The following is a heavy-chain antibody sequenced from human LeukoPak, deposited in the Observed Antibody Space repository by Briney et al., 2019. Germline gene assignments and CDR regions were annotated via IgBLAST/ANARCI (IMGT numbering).Heavy chain of an antibody. CDR1: GYTFTGYY. CDR2: INPNSGGT. V-gene: IGHV1-2*06. Sequence: GASVKVSSKASGYTFTGYYMHWVRQAPGQGLEWMGRINPNSGGTNYAQKFQGRVTMTRDPSISTASMELSRLRSDETAVYYCARVTYSGYDRDYWGQGTLVTVSS. D-gene: IGHD5-12*01. J-gene: IGHJ4*02. CDR3: ARVTYSGYDRDY.